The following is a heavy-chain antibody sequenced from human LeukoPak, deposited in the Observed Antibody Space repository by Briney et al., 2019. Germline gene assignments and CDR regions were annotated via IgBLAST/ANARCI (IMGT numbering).Heavy chain of an antibody. CDR1: GFTFSSYG. D-gene: IGHD2-2*02. J-gene: IGHJ4*02. V-gene: IGHV3-30*03. CDR3: ARGYCTSSSCYNDY. CDR2: MSFDVNNK. Sequence: GGSLRLSCAVSGFTFSSYGIHWVRQAPGKGLEWVATMSFDVNNKYYADSVRGRFTISRDNSKNTLYLQMNSLGAEDTAVYSCARGYCTSSSCYNDYWGQGTLVTVSS.